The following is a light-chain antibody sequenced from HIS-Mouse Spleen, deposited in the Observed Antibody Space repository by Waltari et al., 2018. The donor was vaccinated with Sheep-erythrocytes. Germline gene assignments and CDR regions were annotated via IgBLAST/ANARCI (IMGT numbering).Light chain of an antibody. CDR1: SSAVGRYTL. CDR2: EGS. CDR3: CSYAGSSTPWV. V-gene: IGLV2-23*01. Sequence: QSALTQPASVSGSPGQSTTLSCTGTSSAVGRYTLVSSYQQHPGKAPKLKIYEGSKRPSGVSNRFSGSKSGNTASLTISGLQAEDEADYYCCSYAGSSTPWVFGGGTKLTVL. J-gene: IGLJ3*02.